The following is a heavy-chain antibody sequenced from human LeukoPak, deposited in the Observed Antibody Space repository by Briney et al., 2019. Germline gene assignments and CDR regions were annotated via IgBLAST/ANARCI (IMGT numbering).Heavy chain of an antibody. CDR3: ARVHLNDYGDYSSWFDP. CDR1: GFTFSIYE. CDR2: ISSSSSYV. V-gene: IGHV3-21*01. J-gene: IGHJ5*02. Sequence: GGSLRLSCAASGFTFSIYEMNWVRQAPGKGLEWVSSISSSSSYVYYADSVKGRFTISRDNAKNSLYLQMNSLRAEDTAVYYCARVHLNDYGDYSSWFDPWGQGTLVTVSS. D-gene: IGHD4-17*01.